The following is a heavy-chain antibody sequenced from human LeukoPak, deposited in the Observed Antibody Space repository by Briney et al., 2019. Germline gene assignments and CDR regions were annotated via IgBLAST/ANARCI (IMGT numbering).Heavy chain of an antibody. V-gene: IGHV4-34*01. D-gene: IGHD1-26*01. CDR3: ANSPVGATDY. CDR1: GGSFSGYF. CDR2: VNHSGST. Sequence: TPSETLSLTCAVYGGSFSGYFWSWIRQPPGKGLEWIGEVNHSGSTNYNPSLKSRVTISVDTSKNQFSLKLSSVIAADTAVYYCANSPVGATDYWGQGTLVTVSS. J-gene: IGHJ4*02.